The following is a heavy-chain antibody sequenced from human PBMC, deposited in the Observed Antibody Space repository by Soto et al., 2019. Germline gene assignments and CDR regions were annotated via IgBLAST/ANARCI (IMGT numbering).Heavy chain of an antibody. Sequence: QLQLQESGPGLVKPSETLSLTCTVSGGSISSSSYYWGWIRQPPGTGLEWIGSIYYSGSTYYNPSRQRRVTKSVDTSENEFTLELSSVTAADTAVYYCASPKIAFYDWFDPWGQGTRVTVSS. CDR1: GGSISSSSYY. D-gene: IGHD3-3*02. V-gene: IGHV4-39*01. CDR3: ASPKIAFYDWFDP. J-gene: IGHJ5*02. CDR2: IYYSGST.